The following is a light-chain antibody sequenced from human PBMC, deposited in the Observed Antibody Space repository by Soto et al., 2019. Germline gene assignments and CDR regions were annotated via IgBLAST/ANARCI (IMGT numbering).Light chain of an antibody. Sequence: QSALTQPASVSGSPGQSITMSCTGTSGDIGAYKYVSWYQQHPGKAPRLLISDVSTRPSGVSNRFSGSKSGNTASLTISGLQAEDEADYYCSSYTIFDTVVFGGGTKLTVL. CDR3: SSYTIFDTVV. CDR2: DVS. J-gene: IGLJ2*01. V-gene: IGLV2-14*03. CDR1: SGDIGAYKY.